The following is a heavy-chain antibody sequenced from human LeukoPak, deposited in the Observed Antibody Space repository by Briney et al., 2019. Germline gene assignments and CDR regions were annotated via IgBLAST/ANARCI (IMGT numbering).Heavy chain of an antibody. D-gene: IGHD6-13*01. CDR3: ARVLGDSSSL. CDR1: GFTFSSYS. J-gene: IGHJ4*02. Sequence: GGSLRLSCAASGFTFSSYSMNWVRQAPGKGLEWVSYISSSGSTIYYADSVKGRFTISRDNAKNSLYLQMNSLRAEDTAVYYCARVLGDSSSLWGQGTLVTVSS. V-gene: IGHV3-48*04. CDR2: ISSSGSTI.